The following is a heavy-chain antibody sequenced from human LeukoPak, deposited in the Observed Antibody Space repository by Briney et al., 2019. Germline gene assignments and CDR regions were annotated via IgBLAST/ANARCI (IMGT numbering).Heavy chain of an antibody. CDR3: ARAEFLVGDVYYFYGMDV. J-gene: IGHJ6*02. CDR2: INLEGYEQ. Sequence: PGGSLRLSCAASGFTFSNYWMTWVRQAPGKGLEWVANINLEGYEQHYVDSVKGRFTISRDNAKNSLYLDMNSLTAEDMAVYYCARAEFLVGDVYYFYGMDVWGQGTTVTVSS. CDR1: GFTFSNYW. D-gene: IGHD1-26*01. V-gene: IGHV3-7*04.